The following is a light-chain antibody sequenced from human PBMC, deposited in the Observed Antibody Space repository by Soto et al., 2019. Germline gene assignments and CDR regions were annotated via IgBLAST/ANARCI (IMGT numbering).Light chain of an antibody. CDR2: DAS. CDR1: QDISNY. V-gene: IGKV1-33*01. CDR3: QQYDNLPYT. Sequence: DIQMTQSPSSLSASVGDRVTITCQASQDISNYLNWYQQKPGKAPKLLIYDASNLETGVPSRFSGSGSGTDFNFTISSLQPEDIATYYCQQYDNLPYTFGQGNKLEIK. J-gene: IGKJ2*01.